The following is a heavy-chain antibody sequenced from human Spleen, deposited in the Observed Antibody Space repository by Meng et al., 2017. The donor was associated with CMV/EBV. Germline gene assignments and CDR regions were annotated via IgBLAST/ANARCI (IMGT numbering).Heavy chain of an antibody. J-gene: IGHJ4*02. Sequence: GGSLRLSCAASGFTFSDYYMSWVRQAPGKGLEWVANIKHEGSETYYVDSVKGRFTISRDSAKNSLYLQMNSLRAEDTAVYYCATAPPFDYWGQGALVTVSS. V-gene: IGHV3-7*01. CDR1: GFTFSDYY. CDR2: IKHEGSET. CDR3: ATAPPFDY.